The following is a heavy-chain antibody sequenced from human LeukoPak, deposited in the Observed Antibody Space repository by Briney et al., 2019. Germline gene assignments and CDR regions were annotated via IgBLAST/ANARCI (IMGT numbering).Heavy chain of an antibody. D-gene: IGHD5/OR15-5a*01. V-gene: IGHV3-48*03. J-gene: IGHJ4*02. Sequence: PGGSLRLSCAASGFTFSRYEMNWVRQAPGKGLEWVSYISRSGSTIYYADSVKGRFTISRDNAKNSLYLQMNSLRAEDTAVYFCARDVSVHNTFDYWGQGTLVTVSS. CDR3: ARDVSVHNTFDY. CDR2: ISRSGSTI. CDR1: GFTFSRYE.